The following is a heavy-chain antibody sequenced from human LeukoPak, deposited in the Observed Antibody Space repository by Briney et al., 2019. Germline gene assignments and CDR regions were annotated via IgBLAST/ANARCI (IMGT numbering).Heavy chain of an antibody. J-gene: IGHJ5*02. CDR3: AGDWRYGDNNWFDP. CDR1: GGSFSGYY. D-gene: IGHD4-17*01. CDR2: INHSGSN. V-gene: IGHV4-34*01. Sequence: SETLSLTCAVYGGSFSGYYWSWIRQPPGKGLEWIGEINHSGSNNYNPSLKSRGTISVDTSKNQFSLKLSSVTAADTAVYYCAGDWRYGDNNWFDPWGQGTLVTVSS.